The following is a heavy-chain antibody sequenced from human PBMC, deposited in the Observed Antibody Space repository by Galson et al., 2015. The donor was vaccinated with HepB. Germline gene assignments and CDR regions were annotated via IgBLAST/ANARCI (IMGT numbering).Heavy chain of an antibody. CDR1: GFTFDDYA. V-gene: IGHV3-9*01. CDR2: ISWNSGSI. Sequence: SLRLSCAASGFTFDDYAMHWVRQAPGKGLEWVSGISWNSGSIGYADSVKGRFTISRDNAKNSLYLQMNSLRAEDTALYYCAKDPRRWFGELPIPGYYYYGMDVWGQGTTVTVSS. D-gene: IGHD3-10*01. CDR3: AKDPRRWFGELPIPGYYYYGMDV. J-gene: IGHJ6*02.